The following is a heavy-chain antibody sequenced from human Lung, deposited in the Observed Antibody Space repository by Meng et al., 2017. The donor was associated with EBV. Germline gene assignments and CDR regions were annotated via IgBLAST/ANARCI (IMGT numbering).Heavy chain of an antibody. J-gene: IGHJ4*02. D-gene: IGHD3-16*02. Sequence: QGQLVQSGAEVKKPGASVKVSCKVSGDTLSELSMHWVRQARGKGPEWMGGYDPEDGEIIYAQNFQGRVTMTEDTSTDTAYMELSSLRSEDTAVYYCTTGSLDHESPKYIVNFEYWGQGTLVTVSS. CDR2: YDPEDGEI. V-gene: IGHV1-24*01. CDR1: GDTLSELS. CDR3: TTGSLDHESPKYIVNFEY.